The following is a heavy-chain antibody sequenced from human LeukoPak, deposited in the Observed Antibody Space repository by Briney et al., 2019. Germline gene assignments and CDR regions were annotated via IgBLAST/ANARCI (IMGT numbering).Heavy chain of an antibody. Sequence: PGGSLRLSCAASGFTFSTYAMTWVRQAPGMGLEWVSILYSGGSTYYADSVKGRFTISRDNSRNTLYLQMNSLRAEDTAVYYCVRDYDSSGFLAHWGQGTLVTVSS. CDR2: LYSGGST. CDR3: VRDYDSSGFLAH. J-gene: IGHJ4*02. D-gene: IGHD3-22*01. CDR1: GFTFSTYA. V-gene: IGHV3-66*01.